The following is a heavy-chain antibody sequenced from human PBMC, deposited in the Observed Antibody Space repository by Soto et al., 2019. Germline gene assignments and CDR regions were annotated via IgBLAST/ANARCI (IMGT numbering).Heavy chain of an antibody. Sequence: GGSLRLSCAASGFTFSSYSMNWVRQAPGKGLEWVSYISSSSSYIYYADSVKGQFTISRDNAKNSLYLQMNSLRAEDTAVYYCARPLSDPVARELYYGMDVWGQGTTVTVSS. CDR2: ISSSSSYI. CDR3: ARPLSDPVARELYYGMDV. J-gene: IGHJ6*02. D-gene: IGHD1-7*01. V-gene: IGHV3-21*05. CDR1: GFTFSSYS.